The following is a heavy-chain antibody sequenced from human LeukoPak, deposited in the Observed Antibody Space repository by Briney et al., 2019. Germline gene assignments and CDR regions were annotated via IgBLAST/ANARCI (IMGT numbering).Heavy chain of an antibody. CDR2: IYTSGST. D-gene: IGHD6-13*01. CDR1: GGSISSGSYY. J-gene: IGHJ4*02. Sequence: PSETLSLTCTVSGGSISSGSYYWSWIRQPAGKGLEWIGRIYTSGSTNYNPSLKSRVTISVDTSKNQFPLKLSSVTAADTAVYYCARDLGQQFVDYWGQGTLVTVSS. V-gene: IGHV4-61*02. CDR3: ARDLGQQFVDY.